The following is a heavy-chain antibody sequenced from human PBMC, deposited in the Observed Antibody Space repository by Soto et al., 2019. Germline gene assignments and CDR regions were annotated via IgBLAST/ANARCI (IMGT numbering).Heavy chain of an antibody. J-gene: IGHJ4*02. CDR3: ARGSSRWDY. D-gene: IGHD6-13*01. V-gene: IGHV4-4*07. CDR1: GGSIRIFY. CDR2: IYSGGRN. Sequence: SEPLALTCTVSGGSIRIFYWSWIRQPAGKGLEWIGRIYSGGRNNYNPSLKSRVTMSVDTSKNQFSLRLSSVTAADTAMYYCARGSSRWDYWGQGTPVTVSS.